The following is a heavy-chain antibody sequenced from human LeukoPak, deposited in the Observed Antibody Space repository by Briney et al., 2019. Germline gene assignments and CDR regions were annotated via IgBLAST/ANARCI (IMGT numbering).Heavy chain of an antibody. J-gene: IGHJ4*02. CDR3: ARQDIVVVPAAGIPHNLYDY. V-gene: IGHV5-51*01. CDR2: IYPGDSDT. Sequence: GESLKISCKGSGYSFTSYGIGWVRQMPGKGLEWMGIIYPGDSDTRYSPSFQGQATISADKSISTAYLQWSSLKASDTAMYYCARQDIVVVPAAGIPHNLYDYWGQGTLVTVSS. CDR1: GYSFTSYG. D-gene: IGHD2-2*01.